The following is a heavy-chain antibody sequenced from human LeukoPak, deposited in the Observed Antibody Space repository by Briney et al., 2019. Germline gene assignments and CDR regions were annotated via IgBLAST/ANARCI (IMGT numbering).Heavy chain of an antibody. D-gene: IGHD2-15*01. CDR2: IYYSGST. CDR3: ARVGYCSGGFCSADYYFDS. V-gene: IGHV4-31*03. Sequence: PSETLSLTCTVSGGSISSGGYYWSWIRQHPGKGLEWIGYIYYSGSTYYNPSLKSRVTISVDTSKNQFSLKLTPVTAADTAVYYCARVGYCSGGFCSADYYFDSWGQGTLVTVSS. CDR1: GGSISSGGYY. J-gene: IGHJ4*02.